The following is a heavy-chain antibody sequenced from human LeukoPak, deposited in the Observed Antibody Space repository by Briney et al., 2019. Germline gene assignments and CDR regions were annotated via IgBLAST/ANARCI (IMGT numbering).Heavy chain of an antibody. Sequence: GASVKVSCKASGGTFSSYAISWVRQAPGQGLEWMGIINPSGGSTSYAQKFQGRVTMTRDTSTSTVYMELSSLRSEDTAVYYCARDSMDDSNYYYGMDVWGQGTTVTVSS. CDR2: INPSGGST. V-gene: IGHV1-46*01. CDR3: ARDSMDDSNYYYGMDV. D-gene: IGHD4-11*01. CDR1: GGTFSSYA. J-gene: IGHJ6*02.